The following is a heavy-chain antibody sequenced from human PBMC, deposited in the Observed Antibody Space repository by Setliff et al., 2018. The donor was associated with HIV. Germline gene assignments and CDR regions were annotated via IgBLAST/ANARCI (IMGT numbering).Heavy chain of an antibody. D-gene: IGHD1-1*01. CDR1: GGSISSGSYY. V-gene: IGHV4-61*09. J-gene: IGHJ6*03. CDR3: ARGNYYYYYYMDV. CDR2: IYTSGST. Sequence: SETLSLTCTVSGGSISSGSYYWSWIRQPAGKGLEWIGHIYTSGSTNYNPSLKSRVTISVDTSKNQFPLKLSSVTAADTAVYYCARGNYYYYYYMDVWGKGTKVTVSS.